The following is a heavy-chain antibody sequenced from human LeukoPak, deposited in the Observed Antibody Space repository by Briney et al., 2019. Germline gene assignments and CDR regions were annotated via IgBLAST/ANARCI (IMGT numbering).Heavy chain of an antibody. V-gene: IGHV3-23*01. CDR3: AKAGEVGATYYFDY. CDR1: GFTFSSYG. D-gene: IGHD1-26*01. CDR2: ISGRGGST. Sequence: GGSLRLSCAASGFTFSSYGMSWVRQAPGKGLEWVSTISGRGGSTYYADSVKGRFTISRDNSKNTLYLQMNSLRAEDTAVYYCAKAGEVGATYYFDYWGQGTLVTVSS. J-gene: IGHJ4*02.